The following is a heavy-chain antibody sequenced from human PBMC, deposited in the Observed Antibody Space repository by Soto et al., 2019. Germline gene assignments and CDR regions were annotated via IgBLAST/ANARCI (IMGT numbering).Heavy chain of an antibody. D-gene: IGHD2-8*02. V-gene: IGHV4-34*01. CDR3: ARDKITGLFDY. CDR2: INHSGST. J-gene: IGHJ4*02. Sequence: SETLSLTCAGYGGSFSGYYWTWFRQPPGTGLEWIGEINHSGSTNYNPSLKSRVTISVDTSKNQFSLKLTSVTAADTAVYYCARDKITGLFDYWGQGTLVTVS. CDR1: GGSFSGYY.